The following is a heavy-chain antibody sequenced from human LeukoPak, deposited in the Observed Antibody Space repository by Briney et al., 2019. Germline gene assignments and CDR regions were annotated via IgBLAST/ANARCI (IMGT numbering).Heavy chain of an antibody. CDR1: GYSISSGYY. CDR2: IYHSGST. V-gene: IGHV4-38-2*02. Sequence: PSETLSLTCTVSGYSISSGYYWGWIRQPPGKGLEWIGSIYHSGSTYYNPSLKSRVTISVDTSKNQFSLKLSSVTAADTAVYYCARRYSSGWGYYFDYWGQGTLVTVSS. CDR3: ARRYSSGWGYYFDY. D-gene: IGHD6-19*01. J-gene: IGHJ4*02.